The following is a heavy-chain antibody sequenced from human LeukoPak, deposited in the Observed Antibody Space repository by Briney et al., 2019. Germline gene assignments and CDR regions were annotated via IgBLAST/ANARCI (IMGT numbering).Heavy chain of an antibody. CDR2: IYSGGST. Sequence: GGTLRLSCAASGFTFSSYGMSWVRQAPGKGLEWVSVIYSGGSTYYADSVKGRFTISRDNAKNTVSLQMSSLRAEDTALYYCARGGYGAHMGWGQGTLVTVSS. D-gene: IGHD4-17*01. V-gene: IGHV3-66*01. CDR3: ARGGYGAHMG. CDR1: GFTFSSYG. J-gene: IGHJ4*02.